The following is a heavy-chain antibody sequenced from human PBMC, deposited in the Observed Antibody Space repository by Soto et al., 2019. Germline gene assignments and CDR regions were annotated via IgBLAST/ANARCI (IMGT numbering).Heavy chain of an antibody. Sequence: EVQLVESGGGLTQPGGSLRLSCVVSGFIVSRSHMMWVRQAPGKGLAGVSVIYNHGQINYVVPVKGRFTIARDNSKNTIYLQMNSLKVEDTAVYYGVRVTGAERHWGQGALVTVSS. J-gene: IGHJ4*02. CDR2: IYNHGQI. CDR1: GFIVSRSH. CDR3: VRVTGAERH. V-gene: IGHV3-53*01. D-gene: IGHD7-27*01.